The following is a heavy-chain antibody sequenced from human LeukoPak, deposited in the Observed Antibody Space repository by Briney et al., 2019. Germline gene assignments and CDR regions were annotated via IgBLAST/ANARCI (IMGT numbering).Heavy chain of an antibody. J-gene: IGHJ4*02. Sequence: GGSLRLSCAASGFTFSTHAMSWVRQAPGKGLEWVSAISGSGDGTYYADSVKGRFTISRDNSRNTVFLQINSLRAEDTAVYYCAKERKEVVLLWFGELGSWGQGTLVTVSS. V-gene: IGHV3-23*01. D-gene: IGHD3-10*01. CDR3: AKERKEVVLLWFGELGS. CDR2: ISGSGDGT. CDR1: GFTFSTHA.